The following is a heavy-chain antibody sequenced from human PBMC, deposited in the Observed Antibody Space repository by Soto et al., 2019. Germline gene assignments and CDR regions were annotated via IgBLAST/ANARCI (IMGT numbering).Heavy chain of an antibody. Sequence: GESLKISCKGSGYSFTSYWIGWVRQMPGKGLEWMGIIYPGDSDTRYSPSFQGQVTISADKSISTAYLQWSSLKASDTAMYYCARVITMVRGVDYYYYGMDVWGQGTTVTVSS. CDR2: IYPGDSDT. V-gene: IGHV5-51*01. CDR3: ARVITMVRGVDYYYYGMDV. J-gene: IGHJ6*02. CDR1: GYSFTSYW. D-gene: IGHD3-10*01.